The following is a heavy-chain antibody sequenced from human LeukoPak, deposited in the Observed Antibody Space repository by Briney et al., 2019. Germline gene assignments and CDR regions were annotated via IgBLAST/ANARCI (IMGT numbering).Heavy chain of an antibody. CDR3: ARHIRYSRGPARD. V-gene: IGHV4-34*01. J-gene: IGHJ4*02. D-gene: IGHD6-13*01. CDR2: INHSGST. Sequence: PSETLFLTCAVYGGSFSGYYWSWIRQPPGKGLEWIGEINHSGSTNYNPSLKSRVTISVDTSKNQSSLKLSSVTAADTAVYYYARHIRYSRGPARDWGQGTLVTVSS. CDR1: GGSFSGYY.